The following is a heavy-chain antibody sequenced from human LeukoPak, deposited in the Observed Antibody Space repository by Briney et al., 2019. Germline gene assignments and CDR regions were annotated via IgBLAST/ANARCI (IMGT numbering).Heavy chain of an antibody. Sequence: SEVLSLTCTLSLDSTTSNFWSWVRQPPGKGLEWIGEIHRSMRTNYNPALQSRVTISIDRSRNQIALELSSVTAADTAVYYCAREILGGFNAGAYWGQGTLVTV. CDR1: LDSTTSNF. CDR3: AREILGGFNAGAY. D-gene: IGHD3-10*01. CDR2: IHRSMRT. J-gene: IGHJ4*02. V-gene: IGHV4-4*02.